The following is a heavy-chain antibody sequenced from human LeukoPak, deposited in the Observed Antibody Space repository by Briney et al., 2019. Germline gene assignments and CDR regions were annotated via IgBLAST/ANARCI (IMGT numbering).Heavy chain of an antibody. J-gene: IGHJ5*02. D-gene: IGHD3-22*01. CDR2: IIPIFGTA. CDR1: GGTFSSYA. Sequence: RASVKVSCTASGGTFSSYAISWVRQAPGQGLEWMGGIIPIFGTANYAQKFQGRVTITADESTSTAYMELSSLRSEDTAVYYCARVYDSSGYYAINWFDPWGQGTLVTVSS. CDR3: ARVYDSSGYYAINWFDP. V-gene: IGHV1-69*13.